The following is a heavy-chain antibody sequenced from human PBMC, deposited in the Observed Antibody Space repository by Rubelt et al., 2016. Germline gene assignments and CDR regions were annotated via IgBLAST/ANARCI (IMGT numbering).Heavy chain of an antibody. J-gene: IGHJ5*02. CDR2: IYYSGST. CDR1: GGSISSSSYY. V-gene: IGHV4-39*01. CDR3: ARAEDYYSSWFDP. D-gene: IGHD3-22*01. Sequence: QLQLQESGPGLVKPSETLSLTCTVSGGSISSSSYYWGWIRQPPGKGLEWIGSIYYSGSTYYNPSLKSRVTISVDTSKNQFSLKLSSLVAADTVAEYCARAEDYYSSWFDPWGQGTLVTVSS.